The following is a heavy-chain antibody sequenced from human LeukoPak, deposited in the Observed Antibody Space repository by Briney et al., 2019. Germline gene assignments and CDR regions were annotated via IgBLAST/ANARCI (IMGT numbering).Heavy chain of an antibody. Sequence: GGSLRLSCAASGFTFSDYYMSWIRQAPGKGLEWVPYISSSGSTIYYADSVKGRFTISRDNAKNSLYLQMNSLRAEDTAVYYCARAITMVRGVRNDAFDIWGQGTMVTVSS. V-gene: IGHV3-11*01. CDR3: ARAITMVRGVRNDAFDI. CDR2: ISSSGSTI. D-gene: IGHD3-10*01. J-gene: IGHJ3*02. CDR1: GFTFSDYY.